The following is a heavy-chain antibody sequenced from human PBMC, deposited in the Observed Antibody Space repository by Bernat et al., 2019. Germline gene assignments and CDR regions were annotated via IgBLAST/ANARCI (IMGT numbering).Heavy chain of an antibody. CDR3: ARRYYYYGMDV. CDR2: IYYSGST. V-gene: IGHV4-39*01. J-gene: IGHJ6*02. CDR1: GGSISSSSYY. Sequence: QLQLQESGPGLVKPSETLSLTCTVSGGSISSSSYYWGWIRQPPGKGPEWIGSIYYSGSTYYNPSLKSRVTISVDTSKNQFSLKLSSVTAADTAVYYCARRYYYYGMDVWGQGTTVTVSS.